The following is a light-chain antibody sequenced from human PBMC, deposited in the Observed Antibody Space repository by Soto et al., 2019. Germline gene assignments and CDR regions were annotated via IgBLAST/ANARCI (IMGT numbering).Light chain of an antibody. CDR3: QQYNNWPLA. CDR2: GAS. J-gene: IGKJ4*01. V-gene: IGKV3-15*01. Sequence: EILMTQSPATLSVSPGERATLSCRASQSISSNLAWYQQKPGQAPRVLIYGASTRATGIPARFSGSGSGTECTLTINSLQSEDFEVYYCQQYNNWPLAFGGGTKVDIK. CDR1: QSISSN.